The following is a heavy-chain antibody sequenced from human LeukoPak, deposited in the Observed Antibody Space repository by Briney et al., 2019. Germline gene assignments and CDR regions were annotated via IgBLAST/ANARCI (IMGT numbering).Heavy chain of an antibody. J-gene: IGHJ5*02. Sequence: SETLSLTCTVSGGPISSSSYYWGWIRQPPGKGLEWIGSIYYSGSTYYNPSLKSRVTISVDTSKNQFSLKLSSVTAADTAVYYCARVWFGELKRFDPWGQGTLVTVSS. D-gene: IGHD3-10*01. CDR2: IYYSGST. CDR3: ARVWFGELKRFDP. CDR1: GGPISSSSYY. V-gene: IGHV4-39*07.